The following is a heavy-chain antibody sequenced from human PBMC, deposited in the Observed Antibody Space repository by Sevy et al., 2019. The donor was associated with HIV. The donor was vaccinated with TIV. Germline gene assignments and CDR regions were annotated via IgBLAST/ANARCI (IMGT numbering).Heavy chain of an antibody. CDR3: VKGGVTWELLDY. CDR2: ISYDGSSK. J-gene: IGHJ4*02. D-gene: IGHD1-26*01. V-gene: IGHV3-30*18. Sequence: GGSLRLSCAASGFIFSSYGMHWVRQAPGKGLEWVTIISYDGSSKYYADSVKGRFTISRDNSENILYLQMNSLRTDDTAVYYCVKGGVTWELLDYWGQRTLVTASS. CDR1: GFIFSSYG.